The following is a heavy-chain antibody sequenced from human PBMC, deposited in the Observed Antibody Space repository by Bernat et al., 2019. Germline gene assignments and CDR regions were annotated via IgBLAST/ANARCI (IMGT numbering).Heavy chain of an antibody. CDR1: GGSVSSGSYY. J-gene: IGHJ4*02. CDR2: IYYSGST. Sequence: QVQLQESGPGLVKPSETLSLTCTVSGGSVSSGSYYWSWIRQPPGKGLEWIGYIYYSGSTNYNPSLKSRVTISVDTSKNQFSLKLSSVTAADTAVYYCARWLTRVVAPTYYFDYWGQGTLVTVSS. D-gene: IGHD2-15*01. V-gene: IGHV4-61*01. CDR3: ARWLTRVVAPTYYFDY.